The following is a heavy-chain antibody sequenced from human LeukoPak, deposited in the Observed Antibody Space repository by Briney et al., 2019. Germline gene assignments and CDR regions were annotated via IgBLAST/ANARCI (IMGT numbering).Heavy chain of an antibody. CDR3: AKDIYGDYGGIDY. V-gene: IGHV3-23*01. Sequence: ETLSLTCTVSGGSISSYYWSWVRQAPGKGLEWVSTIINSGGSTSYADSVKGRFTISRDNFKNTLYLQMNSLRAEDTAVYYCAKDIYGDYGGIDYWGQGTPVTVSS. CDR1: GGSISSYY. D-gene: IGHD4-17*01. J-gene: IGHJ4*02. CDR2: IINSGGST.